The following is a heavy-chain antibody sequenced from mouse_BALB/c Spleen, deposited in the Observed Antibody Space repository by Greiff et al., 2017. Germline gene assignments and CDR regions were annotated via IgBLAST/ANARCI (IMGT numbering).Heavy chain of an antibody. CDR2: ISSGGGST. V-gene: IGHV5-12-1*01. CDR3: ASVEPVAY. Sequence: EVQGVESGGGLVKPGGSLKLSCAASGFAFSSYDMSWVRQTPEKRLEWVAYISSGGGSTYYPDTVKGRFTISRDNAKNTLYLQMSSLKSEDTAMYYCASVEPVAYWGQGTLVTVSA. CDR1: GFAFSSYD. J-gene: IGHJ3*01.